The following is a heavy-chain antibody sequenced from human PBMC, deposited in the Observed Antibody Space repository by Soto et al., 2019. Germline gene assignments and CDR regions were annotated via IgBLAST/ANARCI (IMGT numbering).Heavy chain of an antibody. CDR1: GFTFSSYA. CDR2: INGSGGST. CDR3: ARGGQQLYP. J-gene: IGHJ5*02. Sequence: EVQLLESGGGVVQPGGSQRLSCAASGFTFSSYAMSWVRQAPGKGLEWVSTINGSGGSTYYADSGKGRFTISRDNSKNTLYLQMNSLRAEDTAVYYCARGGQQLYPWGQGTLVTVSS. D-gene: IGHD6-13*01. V-gene: IGHV3-23*01.